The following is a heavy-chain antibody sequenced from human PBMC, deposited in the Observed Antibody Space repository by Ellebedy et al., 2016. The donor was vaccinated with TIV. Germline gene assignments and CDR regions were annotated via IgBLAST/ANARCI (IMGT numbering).Heavy chain of an antibody. CDR1: GFTFSSYG. CDR3: ARDKGAMSTTLGSRFDY. Sequence: GGSLRLSXAASGFTFSSYGMHWVRQAPGKGLEWVAVISYDGSKKYYVDSVKGRFTISRDNAKNSLFLQMNSLRADDTAVYFCARDKGAMSTTLGSRFDYWGQGNLVSVSS. J-gene: IGHJ4*02. D-gene: IGHD3-10*01. CDR2: ISYDGSKK. V-gene: IGHV3-30*03.